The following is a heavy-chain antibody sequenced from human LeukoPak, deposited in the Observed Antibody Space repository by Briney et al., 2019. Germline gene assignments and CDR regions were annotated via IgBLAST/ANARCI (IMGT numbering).Heavy chain of an antibody. D-gene: IGHD5-18*01. CDR1: GGSISSGDNY. CDR2: IYYSGST. V-gene: IGHV4-30-4*08. J-gene: IGHJ3*02. Sequence: SETLSLTCTVSGGSISSGDNYWSWIRQPPGKGLEWIGYIYYSGSTYYNPSLKSRVTISVDTSKNQFSLELSSVTAADTAVYYCARVKRLGYSYGDAFDIWGQGTMVTVSS. CDR3: ARVKRLGYSYGDAFDI.